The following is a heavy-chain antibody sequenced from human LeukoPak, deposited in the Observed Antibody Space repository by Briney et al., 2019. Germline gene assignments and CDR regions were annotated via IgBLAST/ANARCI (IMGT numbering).Heavy chain of an antibody. CDR2: ISNSGRT. CDR3: AKESPYAVGGTGRVYYFDY. D-gene: IGHD1-26*01. Sequence: GGSLRLSCAASGFTFDDYGMSWVRQAPGKGLEWVSAISNSGRTYYADSVKGRFTISRDNSKNTVHLQMNSLRAEDTAVYYCAKESPYAVGGTGRVYYFDYWGQGALVTVSS. V-gene: IGHV3-23*01. CDR1: GFTFDDYG. J-gene: IGHJ4*02.